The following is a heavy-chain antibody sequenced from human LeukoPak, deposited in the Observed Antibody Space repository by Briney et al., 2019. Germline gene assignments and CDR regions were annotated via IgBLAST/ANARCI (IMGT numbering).Heavy chain of an antibody. Sequence: SETLSLTCTVSGGSISSYYWSWIRQPPGKGLEWIEYIYYSGSTNYNPSLKSRVTISVDTSKNQFSLKLSSVTAADTAVYYCARVGGSYSNDYWGQGTLVTVSS. D-gene: IGHD1-26*01. V-gene: IGHV4-59*01. CDR2: IYYSGST. CDR1: GGSISSYY. J-gene: IGHJ4*02. CDR3: ARVGGSYSNDY.